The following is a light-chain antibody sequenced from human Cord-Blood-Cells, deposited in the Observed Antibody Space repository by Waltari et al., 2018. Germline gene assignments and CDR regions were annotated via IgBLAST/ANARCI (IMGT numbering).Light chain of an antibody. CDR1: QSLVHSNGYNY. J-gene: IGKJ5*01. CDR2: LGS. CDR3: MQALQTPIT. V-gene: IGKV2-28*01. Sequence: DIVMTQSPLFLPVTPGEPASISCRSSQSLVHSNGYNYLDWYLQKPGQSPQLLIYLGSNRASGVPDRFSGSGSGTDFTLKISRVEAEDVGVYYCMQALQTPITFGQGTRLEIK.